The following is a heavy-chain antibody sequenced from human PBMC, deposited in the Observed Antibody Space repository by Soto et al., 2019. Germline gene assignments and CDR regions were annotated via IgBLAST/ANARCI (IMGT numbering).Heavy chain of an antibody. J-gene: IGHJ6*02. V-gene: IGHV3-33*01. CDR2: IWYDGSNK. CDR1: GFTFSSYG. CDR3: AREGGIVGATGSMDV. Sequence: GGSLRLSCAASGFTFSSYGMHWIRQAPGKGLEWVAVIWYDGSNKYYADSVKGRFTISRDNSKNTLYLQMNSLRAEDTAVYYCAREGGIVGATGSMDVWGQGTTVTVSS. D-gene: IGHD1-26*01.